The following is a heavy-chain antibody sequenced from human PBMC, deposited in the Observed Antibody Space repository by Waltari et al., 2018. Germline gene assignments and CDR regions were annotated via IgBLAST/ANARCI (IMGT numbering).Heavy chain of an antibody. CDR1: GYSISRGSY. CDR3: AMGDILDAFDI. D-gene: IGHD3-16*01. Sequence: QVQLPESGPGLVKPSSTLSLTCPVSGYSISRGSYLGWIRQPPGKGLDWFVSLYHSGSTYYNPSLKSRVTMSVDTSKHQFFLKLSSVTAADTAVYYCAMGDILDAFDIWGQGTMVTVSS. J-gene: IGHJ3*02. CDR2: LYHSGST. V-gene: IGHV4-38-2*01.